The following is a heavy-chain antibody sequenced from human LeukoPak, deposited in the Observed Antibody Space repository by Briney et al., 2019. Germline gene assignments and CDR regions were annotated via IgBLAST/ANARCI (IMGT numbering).Heavy chain of an antibody. CDR1: GGSFSGYY. J-gene: IGHJ4*02. D-gene: IGHD3-10*01. CDR3: ARMYYYAFDY. V-gene: IGHV4-34*01. Sequence: SETLSLTCAVYGGSFSGYYWSWIRQPPGKGLEWIGEINHSGSTNYNPSLKSRVTISVDTSKNQFSLKLSSVTAADTAVYYCARMYYYAFDYWGQGTLDTVSS. CDR2: INHSGST.